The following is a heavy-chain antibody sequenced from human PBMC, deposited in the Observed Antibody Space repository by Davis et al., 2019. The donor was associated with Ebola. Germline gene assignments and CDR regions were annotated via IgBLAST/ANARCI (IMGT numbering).Heavy chain of an antibody. Sequence: GESLKISCAASGFTFSDYYMSWIRQAPGKGLEWVSYISSSGSTIYYADSVKGRFTISRDNAKNSLYLQMNSLRAEDTAVYYFAKDLSCRHYDSSGYYWRGIYYYYYGMDVWGQGTTVTVSS. J-gene: IGHJ6*02. V-gene: IGHV3-11*01. CDR3: AKDLSCRHYDSSGYYWRGIYYYYYGMDV. CDR2: ISSSGSTI. CDR1: GFTFSDYY. D-gene: IGHD3-22*01.